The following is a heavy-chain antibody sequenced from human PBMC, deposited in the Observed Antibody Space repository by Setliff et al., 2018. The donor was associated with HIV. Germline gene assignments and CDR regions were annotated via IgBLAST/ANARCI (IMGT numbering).Heavy chain of an antibody. V-gene: IGHV4-61*02. CDR3: ARQYYYDSSGYHYYFDY. CDR2: IYTSGST. Sequence: SETLSLTCTVSGGSISSGSYYWSWIRQPAGKGLEWIGRIYTSGSTTYNPSLKSRVTISVHTSKNQFSLKLNSVTAADTAVYYCARQYYYDSSGYHYYFDYWGQGTPVTVSS. CDR1: GGSISSGSYY. J-gene: IGHJ4*02. D-gene: IGHD3-22*01.